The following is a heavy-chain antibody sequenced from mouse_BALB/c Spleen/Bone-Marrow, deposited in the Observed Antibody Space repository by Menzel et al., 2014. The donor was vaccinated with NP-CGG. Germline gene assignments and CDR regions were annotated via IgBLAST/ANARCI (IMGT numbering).Heavy chain of an antibody. Sequence: QVQLQQSGAELVKPGASVKLSCKASGYTFTGYWMHWVKQRPGQGLEWIGEINPSNGRTNYNEKFKSMATLTVDKSSSXXXXXXXXLTSEDSAVFYCARLIYGSSYIVDFWGQGTSVTVSS. CDR1: GYTFTGYW. CDR2: INPSNGRT. D-gene: IGHD1-1*01. J-gene: IGHJ4*01. V-gene: IGHV1S81*02. CDR3: ARLIYGSSYIVDF.